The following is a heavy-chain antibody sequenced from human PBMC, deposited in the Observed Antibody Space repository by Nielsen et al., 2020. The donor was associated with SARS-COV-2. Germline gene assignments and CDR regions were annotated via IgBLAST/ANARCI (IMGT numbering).Heavy chain of an antibody. V-gene: IGHV1-69*04. D-gene: IGHD4-23*01. J-gene: IGHJ4*02. CDR3: ARGIAEGGNEAY. Sequence: SVKVSCKASGYTFTSYGISWVRQAPGQGLEWMGRIIPILGIANYAQKFQGRVTITADKSTSTAYMELSSLRSEDTAVYYCARGIAEGGNEAYWGQGTLVTVSS. CDR1: GYTFTSYG. CDR2: IIPILGIA.